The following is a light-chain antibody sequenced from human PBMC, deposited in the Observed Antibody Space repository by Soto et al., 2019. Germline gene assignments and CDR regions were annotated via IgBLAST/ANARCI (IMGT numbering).Light chain of an antibody. J-gene: IGKJ1*01. CDR1: QSISSW. CDR2: DAS. V-gene: IGKV1-5*01. CDR3: QQYNSYSRT. Sequence: DIQMTQSPSTLSASVGDRVTITCRASQSISSWLAWYQQKPGKAPKLLIYDASSLESGVPSRFSGSGSGTELTITISSLQPDDFATYYCQQYNSYSRTFGQGTKVDIK.